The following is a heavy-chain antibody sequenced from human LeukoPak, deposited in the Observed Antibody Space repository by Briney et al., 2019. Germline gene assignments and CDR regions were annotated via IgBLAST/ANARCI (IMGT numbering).Heavy chain of an antibody. V-gene: IGHV3-21*01. J-gene: IGHJ4*02. CDR3: ARPGKYYDSSGFGY. D-gene: IGHD3-22*01. CDR1: GFSFSTHW. CDR2: ISSSSSYI. Sequence: GGSLRLSCVASGFSFSTHWMNWVRQAPGKGLEWVSSISSSSSYIYYADSVKGRFTISRDNAKNSLYLQMNSLRAEDTAVYYCARPGKYYDSSGFGYWGQGTLVTVSS.